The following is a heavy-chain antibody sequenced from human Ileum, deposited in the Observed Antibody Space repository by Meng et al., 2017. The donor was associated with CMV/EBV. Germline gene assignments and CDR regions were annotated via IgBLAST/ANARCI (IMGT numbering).Heavy chain of an antibody. CDR3: VKDHKD. Sequence: EVRLLESGGDLVQPGGSLRLSCVGSGFTFSSYALSWVRQAPGKGLEWVSTVSGSSITTYYADSVKGRFTISRDNYNYILSLEMNSLRVEDTALYYCVKDHKDWGHGTLVTVSS. V-gene: IGHV3-23*01. CDR1: GFTFSSYA. CDR2: VSGSSITT. J-gene: IGHJ4*01.